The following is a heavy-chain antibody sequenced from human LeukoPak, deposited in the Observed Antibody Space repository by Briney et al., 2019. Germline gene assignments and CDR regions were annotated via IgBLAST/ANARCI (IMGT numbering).Heavy chain of an antibody. CDR3: TRGPGYDYVWGSFRADY. V-gene: IGHV3-64*02. D-gene: IGHD3-16*02. CDR2: ITSSGNNI. Sequence: GGSLRLSCAASGFIFNSYAMHWVRQAPGRGLECVSAITSSGNNIFYADSVMGRFTISRDNSKNTLYLQMGSLRAEDMAVYYCTRGPGYDYVWGSFRADYWGQGTLVTVSS. CDR1: GFIFNSYA. J-gene: IGHJ4*02.